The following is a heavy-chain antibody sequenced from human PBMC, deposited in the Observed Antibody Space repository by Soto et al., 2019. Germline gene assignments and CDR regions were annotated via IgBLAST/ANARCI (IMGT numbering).Heavy chain of an antibody. CDR3: AKVWGEDGYCTRTSCLYYFHH. D-gene: IGHD2-2*03. J-gene: IGHJ4*02. V-gene: IGHV3-23*01. CDR1: GFTFSASA. Sequence: EVQLLESGGCLVQPGGSLRLSCEASGFTFSASAMSWVRQAPRKGLEWVSTISDSGSTYYADSVKGRFTISRDNSKNTLYLQMNSLRAEDTAVYHCAKVWGEDGYCTRTSCLYYFHHWGQGVLVTVSS. CDR2: ISDSGST.